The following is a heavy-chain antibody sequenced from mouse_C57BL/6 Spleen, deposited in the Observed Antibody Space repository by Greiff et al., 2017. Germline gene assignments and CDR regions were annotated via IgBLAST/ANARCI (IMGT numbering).Heavy chain of an antibody. CDR2: LDPSDSYT. D-gene: IGHD2-2*01. Sequence: QVQLQQPGAELVMPGASVKLSCKASGYTFTSYWMHWVKQRPGQGLEWIGELDPSDSYTNYNQKFKGKSTLTVDKSSSTAYMQLSSLTSEDSAVYYCATPYGYDVGAWFAYWGQGTLVTVSA. J-gene: IGHJ3*01. CDR3: ATPYGYDVGAWFAY. V-gene: IGHV1-69*01. CDR1: GYTFTSYW.